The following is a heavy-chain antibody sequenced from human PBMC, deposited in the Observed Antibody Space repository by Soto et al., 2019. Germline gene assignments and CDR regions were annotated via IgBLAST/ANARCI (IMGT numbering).Heavy chain of an antibody. Sequence: SETLSLTCTVSGGSISSGGYYWSWIRRHPGKGLEWVGYSYYTGSSYYNPSLKSRVTISVDASKNQLSLRLASVTAADTAVYYCARDLRGYSRYDYLDYWGQGIPVTVS. D-gene: IGHD5-12*01. CDR1: GGSISSGGYY. CDR2: SYYTGSS. CDR3: ARDLRGYSRYDYLDY. V-gene: IGHV4-31*03. J-gene: IGHJ4*02.